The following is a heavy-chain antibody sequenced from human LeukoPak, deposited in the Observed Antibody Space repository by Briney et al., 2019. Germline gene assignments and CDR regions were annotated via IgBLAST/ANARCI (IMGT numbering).Heavy chain of an antibody. CDR1: GYTFTSYG. CDR2: ISAYNGNT. V-gene: IGHV1-18*01. D-gene: IGHD3-3*01. CDR3: ATIIQGDFWSGYWHDY. J-gene: IGHJ4*02. Sequence: ASVKVSCKASGYTFTSYGISWVRQAPGQGLEWMGWISAYNGNTNYAQKLQGRVTMTTDTSTSTAYMELRSLRSDDTAVYYCATIIQGDFWSGYWHDYWGQGTLVTVSS.